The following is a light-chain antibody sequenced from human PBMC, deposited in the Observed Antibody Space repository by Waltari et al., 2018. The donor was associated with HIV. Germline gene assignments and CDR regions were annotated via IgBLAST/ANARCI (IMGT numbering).Light chain of an antibody. CDR3: LQYYTTSET. CDR1: QGISNS. V-gene: IGKV1-NL1*01. J-gene: IGKJ2*01. CDR2: AAS. Sequence: QMTQPHSSLPPFEGDRSTFTCRASQGISNSLAWYQQKPGKAPKLLLYAASSLESGVPSRFSGSGSGTDFTLTISSLQPEDFATYYCLQYYTTSETFGQGTKLAIK.